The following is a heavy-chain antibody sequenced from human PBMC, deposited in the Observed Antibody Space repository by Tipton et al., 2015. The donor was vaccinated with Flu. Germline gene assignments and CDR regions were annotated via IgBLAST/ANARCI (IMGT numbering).Heavy chain of an antibody. J-gene: IGHJ5*02. CDR1: GYSISSGYY. CDR2: IYHSGST. D-gene: IGHD3-9*01. V-gene: IGHV4-38-2*01. CDR3: ARHGYYDILTGYYSWFDP. Sequence: GLVKPSGTLSLTCAVSGYSISSGYYWGWIRQPPGKGLEWIGSIYHSGSTYYNPSLKSRVTISVDTSKNQFSLKLSSVTAADTAVYYCARHGYYDILTGYYSWFDPRGQGTLVTVSS.